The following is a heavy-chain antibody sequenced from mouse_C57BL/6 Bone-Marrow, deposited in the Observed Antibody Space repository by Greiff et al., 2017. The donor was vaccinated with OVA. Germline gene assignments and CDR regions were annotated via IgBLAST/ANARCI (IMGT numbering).Heavy chain of an antibody. Sequence: VQRVESGPELVKPGASVKISCKVSGYAFSSSWMNWVKQRPGKGLEWIGRIYPGDGYTNYNGKFKGKATLTADKSSSTAYMQLSSLTSEDSAVYFCARLGWDDYYAMDYWGQGTSVTVSS. CDR2: IYPGDGYT. CDR1: GYAFSSSW. D-gene: IGHD4-1*01. J-gene: IGHJ4*01. CDR3: ARLGWDDYYAMDY. V-gene: IGHV1-82*01.